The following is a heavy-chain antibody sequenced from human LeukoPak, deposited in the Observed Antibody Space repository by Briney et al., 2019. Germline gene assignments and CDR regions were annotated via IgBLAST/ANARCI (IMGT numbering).Heavy chain of an antibody. CDR2: ISYDGSNK. CDR1: GFTFSSYA. J-gene: IGHJ4*02. V-gene: IGHV3-30-3*01. Sequence: PGGSLRLSCAASGFTFSSYAMHWVRQAPGKGLEWVAVISYDGSNKYYADSVKGRFTISGDNSKNTLYLQMNSLRAEDTAVYYCARGSWQQLVLWGVGYYFGYWGQGTLVTVSS. D-gene: IGHD6-13*01. CDR3: ARGSWQQLVLWGVGYYFGY.